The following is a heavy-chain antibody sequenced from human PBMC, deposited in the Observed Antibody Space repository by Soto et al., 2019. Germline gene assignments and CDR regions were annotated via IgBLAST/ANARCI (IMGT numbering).Heavy chain of an antibody. CDR1: GFTFSSYA. CDR2: ISGSGGST. J-gene: IGHJ4*02. Sequence: EVQLLESGGGLVQPGGSLRLSCAASGFTFSSYAMRWVRQAPGKGLEWVSAISGSGGSTYYADSVKGRFTISRDNSKNTRYLQMNSRRAEDTAVYYCARRGSGSYYDYWGQGTLVTVSS. CDR3: ARRGSGSYYDY. V-gene: IGHV3-23*01. D-gene: IGHD1-26*01.